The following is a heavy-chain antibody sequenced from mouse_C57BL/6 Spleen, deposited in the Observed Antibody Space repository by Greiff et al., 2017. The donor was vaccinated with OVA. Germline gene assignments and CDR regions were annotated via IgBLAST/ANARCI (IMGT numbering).Heavy chain of an antibody. J-gene: IGHJ1*03. V-gene: IGHV1-69*01. Sequence: QVQLQQPGAELVMPGASVKLSCKASGYTFTSYWMHWVKHRPGQGLEWIGEIDPSDSYTNYNQKFKGKSTLTVDKSSSTAYMQLSSLTSEDSAVYYCARHYGSSNYWYFDVWGTGTTVTVSS. D-gene: IGHD1-1*01. CDR3: ARHYGSSNYWYFDV. CDR1: GYTFTSYW. CDR2: IDPSDSYT.